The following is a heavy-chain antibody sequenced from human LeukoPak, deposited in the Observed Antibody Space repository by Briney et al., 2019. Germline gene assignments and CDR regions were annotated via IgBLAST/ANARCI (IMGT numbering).Heavy chain of an antibody. Sequence: GGSLQISFKASGYRFTSYWIGLGRPMPGKGLEWMGIIDPSDSETRSTPSFQGQVTISVDKSLTTADLQWNRLKASDTAMYYCARQTAMGRSGDYWGQGTLVTVSS. CDR1: GYRFTSYW. CDR3: ARQTAMGRSGDY. J-gene: IGHJ4*02. CDR2: IDPSDSET. D-gene: IGHD5-18*01. V-gene: IGHV5-51*01.